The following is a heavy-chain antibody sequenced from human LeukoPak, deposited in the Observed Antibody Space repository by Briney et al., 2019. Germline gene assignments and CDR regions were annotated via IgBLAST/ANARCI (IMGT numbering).Heavy chain of an antibody. CDR3: ARRHYEDCGAKHADY. D-gene: IGHD2-21*01. Sequence: GQGLTVYCQGSRYNFTSFWIRCVRPMRRQGVDWKGIIHPSDLDTRYNPSFQDQVILSADRSITTAYLQLKSLKASDTGMYDCARRHYEDCGAKHADYWGQGTLVTVSS. CDR1: RYNFTSFW. J-gene: IGHJ4*02. V-gene: IGHV5-51*01. CDR2: IHPSDLDT.